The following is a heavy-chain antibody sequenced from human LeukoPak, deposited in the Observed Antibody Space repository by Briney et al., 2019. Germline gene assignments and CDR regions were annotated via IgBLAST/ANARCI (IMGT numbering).Heavy chain of an antibody. CDR1: GFTFEDYG. V-gene: IGHV3-20*04. D-gene: IGHD3-10*01. CDR2: INWSGGST. CDR3: ARERASGALDAFDV. J-gene: IGHJ3*01. Sequence: GGSLRLSCRGAGFTFEDYGMSWVRQAPGEGLGWVSGINWSGGSTRYADSVKGRFTISRDNGRTSLYLQMSSLRAEDTALYYCARERASGALDAFDVWSQATMVSVSS.